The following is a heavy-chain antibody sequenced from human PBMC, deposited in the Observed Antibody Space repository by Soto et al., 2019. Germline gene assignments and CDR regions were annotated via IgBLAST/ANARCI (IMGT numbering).Heavy chain of an antibody. CDR2: IGTSSRSTI. J-gene: IGHJ4*02. CDR1: GFTFSRYS. V-gene: IGHV3-48*01. D-gene: IGHD6-19*01. CDR3: ARNPSGQWVVPLYCDL. Sequence: GGSLRLSCAASGFTFSRYSMNWVRQAPGKGLEWISYIGTSSRSTIYYADSVEGRFTVSRDNAENSLYLQINTLRVEDTAIYYCARNPSGQWVVPLYCDLWGQGTLVTVSS.